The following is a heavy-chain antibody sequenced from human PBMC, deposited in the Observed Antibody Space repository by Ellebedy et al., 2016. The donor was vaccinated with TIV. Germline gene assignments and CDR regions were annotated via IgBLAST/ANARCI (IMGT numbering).Heavy chain of an antibody. CDR1: GFTFSSYA. V-gene: IGHV3-23*01. CDR2: ISGSGDDP. D-gene: IGHD6-19*01. J-gene: IGHJ4*02. Sequence: GESLKISXAVSGFTFSSYAMSWVRQAPGKGLEWVSGISGSGDDPYYADSVKGRFTFSRDNSKNTLSLQMNSLRAEDTAVYYCAKVWGYTSGAFDYWGQGILVTVSS. CDR3: AKVWGYTSGAFDY.